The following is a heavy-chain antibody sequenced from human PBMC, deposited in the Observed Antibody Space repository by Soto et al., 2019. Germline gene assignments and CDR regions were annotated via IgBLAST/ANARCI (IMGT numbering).Heavy chain of an antibody. V-gene: IGHV4-4*07. Sequence: SETLSLTCTVSGGSINTFYLSWVRQPAGKGLEWIGRIFPSGSTSFNPSLESRVAMSVDTSKNHFSLNLSSVTAADMAVYYCAREGSYSAYNFAHGIQLWSFDFWGQGALVTVSS. CDR1: GGSINTFY. CDR2: IFPSGST. J-gene: IGHJ4*02. D-gene: IGHD5-12*01. CDR3: AREGSYSAYNFAHGIQLWSFDF.